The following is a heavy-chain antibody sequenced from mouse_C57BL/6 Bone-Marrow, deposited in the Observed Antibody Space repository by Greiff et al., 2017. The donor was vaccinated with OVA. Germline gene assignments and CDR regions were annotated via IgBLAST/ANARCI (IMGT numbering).Heavy chain of an antibody. CDR1: GYTFTEYT. Sequence: VQVVESGAELVKPGASVKLSCKASGYTFTEYTIHWVKQRSGQGLEWIGWFYPGSGSIKYNEKFTDKATLTADKSSSTVYMELSRLTSEDSAVYFCARHGYDGYYLHWYFDVWGTGTTVTVSS. CDR3: ARHGYDGYYLHWYFDV. V-gene: IGHV1-62-2*01. CDR2: FYPGSGSI. D-gene: IGHD2-3*01. J-gene: IGHJ1*03.